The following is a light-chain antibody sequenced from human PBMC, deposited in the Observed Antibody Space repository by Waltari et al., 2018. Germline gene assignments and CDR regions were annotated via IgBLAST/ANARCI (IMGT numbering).Light chain of an antibody. V-gene: IGKV1-5*03. J-gene: IGKJ1*01. CDR2: RAS. Sequence: DVQMTQSPSTLSASVGDSVTITCRASQYINYWLAWFQQKPGGAPKVLIYRASNLESGVPSRFSATESGTEFTLTIDSLQPDDFATYYCQQYSAGSPWTFGQGTKVEV. CDR1: QYINYW. CDR3: QQYSAGSPWT.